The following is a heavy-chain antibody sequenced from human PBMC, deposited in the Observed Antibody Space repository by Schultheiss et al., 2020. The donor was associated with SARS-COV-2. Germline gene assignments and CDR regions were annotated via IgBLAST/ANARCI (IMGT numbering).Heavy chain of an antibody. CDR2: ISGSGGST. V-gene: IGHV3-23*01. CDR1: GFTFSSYA. D-gene: IGHD3-3*01. J-gene: IGHJ4*02. Sequence: GGSLRLSCAASGFTFSSYAMSWVRQAPGKGLEWVSAISGSGGSTYYADSVKGRFTISRDNSKNTLYLQMNSLRAEDTAVYYCAKLRYYDFWSGYYFDYWGQGTLVTVSS. CDR3: AKLRYYDFWSGYYFDY.